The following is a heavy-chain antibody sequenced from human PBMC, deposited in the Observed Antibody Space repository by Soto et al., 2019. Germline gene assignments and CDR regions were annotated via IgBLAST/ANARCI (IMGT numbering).Heavy chain of an antibody. J-gene: IGHJ5*02. V-gene: IGHV1-2*02. CDR1: GYTFSDYY. D-gene: IGHD4-17*01. CDR2: IKSNTGDT. CDR3: AGGIGVGDFSAFEP. Sequence: QVHLVQSGAEVKKPGASVLVSCKASGYTFSDYYIHWVRQDPGQGPEYMGWIKSNTGDTKLTLNFQGRVTMNSGTSISTAYMDRSSLSSDDTAVYFCAGGIGVGDFSAFEPWGQGTLVTVSS.